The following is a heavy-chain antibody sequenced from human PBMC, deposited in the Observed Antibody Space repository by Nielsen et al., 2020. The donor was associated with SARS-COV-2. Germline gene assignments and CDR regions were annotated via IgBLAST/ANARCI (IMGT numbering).Heavy chain of an antibody. Sequence: GGSLRLSCAASGFTFSSYGMHWVRQAPGKGLEWVAVISYDGSNKYYADSVKGRFTISRDNSKNTLYLQMNSLRAEDTAVYYCARERQLGYGMDVWGQGTTVTVSS. V-gene: IGHV3-30*03. J-gene: IGHJ6*02. CDR3: ARERQLGYGMDV. CDR2: ISYDGSNK. D-gene: IGHD6-6*01. CDR1: GFTFSSYG.